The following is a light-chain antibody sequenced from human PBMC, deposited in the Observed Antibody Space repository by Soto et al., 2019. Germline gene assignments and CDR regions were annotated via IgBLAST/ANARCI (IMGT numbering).Light chain of an antibody. J-gene: IGLJ2*01. CDR3: LLYYSGQLGV. Sequence: QTVVTQEPSLTVSPGGTVTLTCAVYTGAVTSSNYPNWFQQKPGQAPSALIYSTNHKYSWTPARFSGSLLGGKAALTLSGVQPEDQAVYYRLLYYSGQLGVFGGGTKLTVL. V-gene: IGLV7-43*01. CDR1: TGAVTSSNY. CDR2: STN.